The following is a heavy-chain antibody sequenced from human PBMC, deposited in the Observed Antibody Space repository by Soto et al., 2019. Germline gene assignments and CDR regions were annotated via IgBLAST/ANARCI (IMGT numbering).Heavy chain of an antibody. CDR1: GYTFTSYY. V-gene: IGHV1-46*01. CDR3: ARGIEREYCISTSCYGAGARYCMDV. J-gene: IGHJ6*02. Sequence: ASVKVSCKASGYTFTSYYMHWVRQAPGQGLEWMGIINPSGGSTSYAQKFQGGVTMTRDTSTSTVYMELSSLRSEDTAVYYCARGIEREYCISTSCYGAGARYCMDVWGQGTTVTVS. CDR2: INPSGGST. D-gene: IGHD2-2*01.